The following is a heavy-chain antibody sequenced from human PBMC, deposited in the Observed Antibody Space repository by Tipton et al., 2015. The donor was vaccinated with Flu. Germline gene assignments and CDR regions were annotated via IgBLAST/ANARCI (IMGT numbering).Heavy chain of an antibody. D-gene: IGHD3-9*01. V-gene: IGHV3-33*01. J-gene: IGHJ4*02. CDR3: ARGYDILTDGGGYFDY. Sequence: QVQLVQSGGGVVQSGRSLRLSCAASGFTFSNFAMHWVRQAPGKGLEWVAGVWYDGTNEYYADSVKGRFTISRDNSKNTLYLQMNSLRAEDTAVYYCARGYDILTDGGGYFDYWGQGTLVTVSS. CDR2: VWYDGTNE. CDR1: GFTFSNFA.